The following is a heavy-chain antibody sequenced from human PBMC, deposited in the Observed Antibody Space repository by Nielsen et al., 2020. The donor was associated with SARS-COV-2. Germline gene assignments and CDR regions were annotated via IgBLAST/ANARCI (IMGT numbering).Heavy chain of an antibody. Sequence: ASVKVSCKASGYTFTSYYMHWVRQAPGQGLEWMGIINPSGGSTSYAQKFQGRVTMTRDTSTSTVYMELSSLRSEDTAVYYCARADLYCSGGSCYSGYTYYFDYWGQGTLVTVSS. D-gene: IGHD2-15*01. V-gene: IGHV1-46*01. CDR2: INPSGGST. J-gene: IGHJ4*02. CDR3: ARADLYCSGGSCYSGYTYYFDY. CDR1: GYTFTSYY.